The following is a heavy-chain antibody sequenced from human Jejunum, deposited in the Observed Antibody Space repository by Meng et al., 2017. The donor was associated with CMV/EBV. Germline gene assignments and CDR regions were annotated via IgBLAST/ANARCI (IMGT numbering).Heavy chain of an antibody. V-gene: IGHV3-23*01. CDR2: ISGSGGST. Sequence: FSSDAMSWVGQAPGKGLEWVSAISGSGGSTYYADSVKGRFTISRDNSKNTLYLQMNSLRAEDTAVYYCAKDSPYCSSTSCSNYFDYWGQGTLVTVSS. J-gene: IGHJ4*02. D-gene: IGHD2-2*01. CDR3: AKDSPYCSSTSCSNYFDY. CDR1: FSSDA.